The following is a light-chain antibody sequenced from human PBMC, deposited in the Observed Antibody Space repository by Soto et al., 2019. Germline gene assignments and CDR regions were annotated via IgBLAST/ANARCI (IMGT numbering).Light chain of an antibody. V-gene: IGLV1-44*01. Sequence: QSVLTQSPSASGTPGQRVTISCSGSTSNIGSNTVNWYQQLPGTAPKLLIYSDSQRPSGVPDRFSGSKSGTSASLAISGLQSEDESDYYCAVWDDSLNGSVFGGGTKLTVL. CDR3: AVWDDSLNGSV. CDR1: TSNIGSNT. J-gene: IGLJ2*01. CDR2: SDS.